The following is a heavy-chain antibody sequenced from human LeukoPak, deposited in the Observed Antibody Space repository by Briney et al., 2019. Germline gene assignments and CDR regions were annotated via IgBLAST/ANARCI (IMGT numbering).Heavy chain of an antibody. J-gene: IGHJ4*02. CDR1: GFTFSSYA. CDR2: ISYDGSNK. D-gene: IGHD3-10*01. V-gene: IGHV3-30*04. CDR3: ARNGGSGLFVDY. Sequence: PGGSLRLSCAASGFTFSSYAMHWVRQAPGKGLEWVAVISYDGSNKYYADSVKGRFTISRDNSKNTLYLQMNSLRAEDTAVYYCARNGGSGLFVDYWGQGTLVTVSS.